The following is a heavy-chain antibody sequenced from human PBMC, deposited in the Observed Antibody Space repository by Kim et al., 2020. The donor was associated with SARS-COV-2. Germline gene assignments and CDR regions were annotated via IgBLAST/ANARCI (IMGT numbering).Heavy chain of an antibody. D-gene: IGHD3-10*01. V-gene: IGHV3-23*01. Sequence: GGSLRLSCAASGFTFSSYAMSWVRQAPGKGLEWVSAISGSGGDTYYADSVKGRFTISRDNSKNTLYLQMSSLRAEDTAVYHCAKCIVRGSGTYSPFDYWGQGSLVTVSS. CDR2: ISGSGGDT. J-gene: IGHJ4*02. CDR1: GFTFSSYA. CDR3: AKCIVRGSGTYSPFDY.